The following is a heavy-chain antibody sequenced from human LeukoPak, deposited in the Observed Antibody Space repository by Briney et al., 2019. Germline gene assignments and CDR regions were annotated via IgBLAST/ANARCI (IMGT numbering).Heavy chain of an antibody. V-gene: IGHV1-8*01. CDR1: GYTFTSYD. CDR3: ARGPYYDFWSGYFFYESDAFDI. CDR2: MNPNSGNT. Sequence: ASVTVSCKASGYTFTSYDINWVRQATGQGLEWMGWMNPNSGNTGYAQKFQGRVTMTRNTSISTAYMELSSLRSEDTAVYYCARGPYYDFWSGYFFYESDAFDIWGQGTMVTVSS. D-gene: IGHD3-3*01. J-gene: IGHJ3*02.